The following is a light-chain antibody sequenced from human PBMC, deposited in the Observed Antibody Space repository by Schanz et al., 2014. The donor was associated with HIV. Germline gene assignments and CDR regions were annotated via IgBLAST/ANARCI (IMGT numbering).Light chain of an antibody. Sequence: DIQMTQSPSTLSASVGDRISITCRASQSVSTWLAWYQQKPGKAPKLLISEASILETGVPSTFSGSGSGTEFTLTISSLQSEDFATYYCLQYNSYPYTFGQGTNLEIK. V-gene: IGKV1-5*03. CDR3: LQYNSYPYT. J-gene: IGKJ2*01. CDR1: QSVSTW. CDR2: EAS.